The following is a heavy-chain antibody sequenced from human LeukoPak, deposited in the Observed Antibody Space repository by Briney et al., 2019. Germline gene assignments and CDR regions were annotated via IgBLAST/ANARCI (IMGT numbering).Heavy chain of an antibody. D-gene: IGHD1-26*01. Sequence: SETLSLTCTVSGGSISSHYWSWIRQPAGKGLEWIGRINTSGYTNYKSSLQSRVTMSVDTSKNQFSLKLTSVTAADTAVYYCARDYTVGPNDAFDFWGQGTMVTDSS. CDR3: ARDYTVGPNDAFDF. V-gene: IGHV4-4*07. CDR1: GGSISSHY. J-gene: IGHJ3*01. CDR2: INTSGYT.